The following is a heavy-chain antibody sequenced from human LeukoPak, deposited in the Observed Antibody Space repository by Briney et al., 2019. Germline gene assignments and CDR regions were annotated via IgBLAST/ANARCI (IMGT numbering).Heavy chain of an antibody. J-gene: IGHJ4*02. CDR3: MRQGSAASF. Sequence: GGSLRLSCAASGFTFSSYWMSWVRQAPGKGLEWVANIKQDGSEKNYVGSVKGRFTISRDNAKNSLYLQMNSLRAEDTAVYYCMRQGSAASFWGQGTLVTVSS. D-gene: IGHD6-13*01. V-gene: IGHV3-7*01. CDR1: GFTFSSYW. CDR2: IKQDGSEK.